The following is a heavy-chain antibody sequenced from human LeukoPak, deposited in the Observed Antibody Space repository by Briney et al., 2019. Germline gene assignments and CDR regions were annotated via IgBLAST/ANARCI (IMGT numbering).Heavy chain of an antibody. CDR2: IYYSGST. CDR3: ARLFSSSGWPIDY. CDR1: GGSISSYY. D-gene: IGHD6-19*01. Sequence: SETLSLTCTVSGGSISSYYWSWIRQPPGKGLEWIGYIYYSGSTNYNPSLKSRATISVDTSKNQFSLKLSSVTAADTAVYYCARLFSSSGWPIDYWGQGTLVTVSS. V-gene: IGHV4-59*01. J-gene: IGHJ4*02.